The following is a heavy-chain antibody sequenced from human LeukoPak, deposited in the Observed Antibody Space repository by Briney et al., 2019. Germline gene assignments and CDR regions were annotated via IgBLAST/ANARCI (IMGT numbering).Heavy chain of an antibody. CDR3: ARVSRYNFDY. Sequence: SETLSLTCTVSGGSISSGGYYWSWIRQHPGKGLEWIGYIYYSGSTYYNPSLKSRVTISVDTSKNQFSLKLSSVTAADTAVYYCARVSRYNFDYWGQGTLVTVSS. CDR2: IYYSGST. V-gene: IGHV4-31*03. J-gene: IGHJ4*02. CDR1: GGSISSGGYY. D-gene: IGHD1-14*01.